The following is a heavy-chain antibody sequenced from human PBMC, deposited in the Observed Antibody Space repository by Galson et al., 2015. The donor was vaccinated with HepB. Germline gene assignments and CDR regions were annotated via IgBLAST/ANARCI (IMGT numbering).Heavy chain of an antibody. D-gene: IGHD4-17*01. V-gene: IGHV3-48*01. CDR1: GFTFSRYS. CDR3: ARGVAVTTTPFDY. Sequence: SLRLSCAASGFTFSRYSMNWVRQAPGKGLEWVSYISSSSSTIYYADSVKGRFTISRDNAKNSLYLQMNSLRAEDTAVYYCARGVAVTTTPFDYWGQGTLVTVSS. J-gene: IGHJ4*02. CDR2: ISSSSSTI.